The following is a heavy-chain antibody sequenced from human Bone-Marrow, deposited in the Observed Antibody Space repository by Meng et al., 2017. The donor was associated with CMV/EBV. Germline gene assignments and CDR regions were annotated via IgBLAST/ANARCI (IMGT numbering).Heavy chain of an antibody. V-gene: IGHV1-69*04. J-gene: IGHJ4*02. CDR1: EGTPRGYT. Sequence: SVKVSCKVSEGTPRGYTITWVRQAPGQGLEWMGRIIPVLRLTDCAQKFQGRVKLTADTSTRTAYMELRSLRPEDTAVYFCARDAPGAFSFQDYWGQGTLVTVSS. CDR2: IIPVLRLT. D-gene: IGHD3-16*01. CDR3: ARDAPGAFSFQDY.